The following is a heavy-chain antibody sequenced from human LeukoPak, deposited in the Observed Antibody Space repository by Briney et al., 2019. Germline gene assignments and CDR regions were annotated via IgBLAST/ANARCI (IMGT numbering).Heavy chain of an antibody. Sequence: ASVKVSCKASGYTFTGYYMHWVRQAPGQGLEWMGRINPNSGGTNYAQKFQGRVTMTRDTSISTAYMELSRVRADDTAVYYCARAVWGQYVPGIAVAGSFDYWGQGTLVTVSS. J-gene: IGHJ4*02. CDR2: INPNSGGT. CDR1: GYTFTGYY. V-gene: IGHV1-2*06. CDR3: ARAVWGQYVPGIAVAGSFDY. D-gene: IGHD6-19*01.